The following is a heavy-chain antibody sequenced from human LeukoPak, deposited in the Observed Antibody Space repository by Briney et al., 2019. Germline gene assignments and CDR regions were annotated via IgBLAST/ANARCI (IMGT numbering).Heavy chain of an antibody. D-gene: IGHD6-13*01. J-gene: IGHJ5*02. CDR2: INTNTGNP. V-gene: IGHV7-4-1*02. Sequence: ASVKVSCKASGYTFTSYAMNWVRQAPGQGLEWMGWINTNTGNPTYAQGFTERFVFSLDTSVSTAYLQISSLKAEDTAVYYCARDPNRIAAAGMGYNWFDPWGQGTLVTVSS. CDR1: GYTFTSYA. CDR3: ARDPNRIAAAGMGYNWFDP.